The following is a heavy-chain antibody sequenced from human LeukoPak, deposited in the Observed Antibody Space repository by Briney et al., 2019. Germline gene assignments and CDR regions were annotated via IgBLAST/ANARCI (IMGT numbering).Heavy chain of an antibody. CDR1: GFTFSSYS. V-gene: IGHV3-21*01. CDR2: ISSSSYI. J-gene: IGHJ3*02. Sequence: GGSLRLSCAASGFTFSSYSMNWVRQAPGKGLEWVSSISSSSYIYYADSVKGRFTISRDNAKNSLYLQMNSLRAEDTAVYYCARDLRRYSGSYGDAFDIWGQGTMVTVSS. CDR3: ARDLRRYSGSYGDAFDI. D-gene: IGHD1-26*01.